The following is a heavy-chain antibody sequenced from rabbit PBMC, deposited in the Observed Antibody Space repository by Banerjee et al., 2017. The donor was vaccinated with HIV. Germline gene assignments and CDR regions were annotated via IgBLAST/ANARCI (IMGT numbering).Heavy chain of an antibody. CDR1: GFSFSGSYW. CDR2: IYTGDGNT. V-gene: IGHV1S45*01. Sequence: QEQLVESGGGLVTPGGTLTLTCTASGFSFSGSYWISWVRQAPGKGLEWIGYIYTGDGNTYYASWAKGRFTISKTSSTVDLKMTSLTAADTATYFCARGDVTTNDYAALWGPGPLVTVS. D-gene: IGHD6-1*01. J-gene: IGHJ4*01. CDR3: ARGDVTTNDYAAL.